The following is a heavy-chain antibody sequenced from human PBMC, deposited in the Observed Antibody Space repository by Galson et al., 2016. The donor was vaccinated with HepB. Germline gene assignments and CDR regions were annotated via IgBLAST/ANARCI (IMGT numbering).Heavy chain of an antibody. Sequence: SLRLSCAASGFTFSGSAMHWVRQASGKGLKWVGRIRSKANNYATAYAASVKGRFTISRNDSKNTAYLQMNSLKTEDTAVYYCARDEGYSNGWSDWGQGTLVTVSS. D-gene: IGHD6-19*01. V-gene: IGHV3-73*01. J-gene: IGHJ4*02. CDR1: GFTFSGSA. CDR3: ARDEGYSNGWSD. CDR2: IRSKANNYAT.